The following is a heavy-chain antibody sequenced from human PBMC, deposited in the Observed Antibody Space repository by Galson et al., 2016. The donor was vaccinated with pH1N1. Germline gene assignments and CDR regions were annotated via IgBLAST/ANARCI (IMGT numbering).Heavy chain of an antibody. V-gene: IGHV1-69*06. J-gene: IGHJ6*02. Sequence: SVKVSCKASGGTFNNNAITWVRQAPGQGLEWMGGIMPVFGTTNYAQKFQDRVTITADTSTSTAYMELRRLRSEDTAVFYCATRLPYSSSSFAYYYYGMDVWGQGTTVTVSS. D-gene: IGHD6-6*01. CDR3: ATRLPYSSSSFAYYYYGMDV. CDR2: IMPVFGTT. CDR1: GGTFNNNA.